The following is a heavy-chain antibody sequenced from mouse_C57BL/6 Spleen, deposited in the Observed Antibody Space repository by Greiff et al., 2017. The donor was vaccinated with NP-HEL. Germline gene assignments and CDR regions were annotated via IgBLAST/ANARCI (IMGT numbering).Heavy chain of an antibody. V-gene: IGHV5-12*01. CDR1: GFTFSDYY. D-gene: IGHD2-5*01. CDR2: ISNGGGST. Sequence: EVHLVESGGGLVQPGGSLKLSCAASGFTFSDYYMYWVRQTPEKRLEWVAYISNGGGSTYYPDTVKGRFTISRDNAKNTLYLQMSRLKSEDTAMYYCARQGYSNYYFDYWGQGTTLTVSS. CDR3: ARQGYSNYYFDY. J-gene: IGHJ2*01.